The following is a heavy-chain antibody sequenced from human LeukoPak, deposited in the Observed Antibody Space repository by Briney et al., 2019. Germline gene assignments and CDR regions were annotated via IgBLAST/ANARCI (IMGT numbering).Heavy chain of an antibody. CDR3: ARAQIQLWSPGRYYYYYMDV. Sequence: SETLSLTCAVYGGSFSGYYWSWIRQPPGKGLEWIGEINHSGSTNYNPSLKSRVTISVDTSKNQFSLKLSSVTAADTAVYYCARAQIQLWSPGRYYYYYMDVWGKGTTVTVSS. V-gene: IGHV4-34*01. CDR2: INHSGST. D-gene: IGHD5-18*01. CDR1: GGSFSGYY. J-gene: IGHJ6*03.